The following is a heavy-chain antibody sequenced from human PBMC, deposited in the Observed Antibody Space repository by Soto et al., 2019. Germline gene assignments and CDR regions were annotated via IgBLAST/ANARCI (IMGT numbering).Heavy chain of an antibody. CDR2: IIPIFGTA. J-gene: IGHJ3*02. CDR3: ARELEQAGAFDI. Sequence: SVKVSCKASGGTFSSYSISWVLQAPGQGLEWMGGIIPIFGTANYAQKFQGRVTITADESTSTAYMELSSLRSEDTAVYYCARELEQAGAFDIWGQGTMVTVSS. D-gene: IGHD1-1*01. V-gene: IGHV1-69*13. CDR1: GGTFSSYS.